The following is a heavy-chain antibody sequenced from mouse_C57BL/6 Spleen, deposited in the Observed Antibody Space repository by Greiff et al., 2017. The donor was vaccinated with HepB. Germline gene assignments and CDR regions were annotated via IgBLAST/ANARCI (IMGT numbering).Heavy chain of an antibody. V-gene: IGHV1-12*01. J-gene: IGHJ2*01. Sequence: QVQLQQSGAELVRPGASVKMSCKASGYTFTSYNMHWVKQTPRQGLEWIGAIYPGNGDTSYNQKFKGKATLTGDKSSINADMQLSSLTSEDSAVYFCARDYYGSSFYYWGKGTTLTVSS. CDR1: GYTFTSYN. D-gene: IGHD1-1*01. CDR2: IYPGNGDT. CDR3: ARDYYGSSFYY.